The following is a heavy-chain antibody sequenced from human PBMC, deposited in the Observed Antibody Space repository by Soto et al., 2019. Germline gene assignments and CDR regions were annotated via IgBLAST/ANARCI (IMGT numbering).Heavy chain of an antibody. V-gene: IGHV1-18*01. CDR3: ARDLRYDYVWGSYRPHHFGY. CDR1: GYTFTSYG. J-gene: IGHJ4*02. CDR2: ISAYNGNT. Sequence: QVQLVQSGAEVKKPGASVKVSCKASGYTFTSYGISWVRQAPGQGLEWMGWISAYNGNTNYAQKLQGRVTMTTDTSTSTAYMELRSLRSDDTAVYYCARDLRYDYVWGSYRPHHFGYWGQGTLVTVSS. D-gene: IGHD3-16*02.